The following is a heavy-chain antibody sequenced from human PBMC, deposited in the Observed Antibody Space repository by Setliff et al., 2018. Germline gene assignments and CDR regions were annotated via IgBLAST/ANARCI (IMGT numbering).Heavy chain of an antibody. Sequence: GGSLRLSCAASGFTFSTYSMSWARQAPGKGLEWVSAISGDSVSIYYADSVRGRFTISRDNSKSQFSLKLSSVTAADTAVYYCARHATYYYGSGNLPFDSWGQGTLVTVSS. V-gene: IGHV3-23*01. CDR3: ARHATYYYGSGNLPFDS. CDR2: ISGDSVSI. CDR1: GFTFSTYS. D-gene: IGHD3-10*01. J-gene: IGHJ4*02.